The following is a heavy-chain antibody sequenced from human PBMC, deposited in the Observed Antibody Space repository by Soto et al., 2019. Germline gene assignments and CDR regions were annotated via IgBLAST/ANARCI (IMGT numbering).Heavy chain of an antibody. CDR2: INAVNGNT. CDR1: GYTFTNYA. V-gene: IGHV1-3*05. D-gene: IGHD5-12*01. Sequence: QVQLVQSGAEEKKPGASVKVSCKASGYTFTNYAMHWVRQAPGQRLEWMGWINAVNGNTKYSQKFQGRVTITSDTSASTAYMELSSLRSEDTAVYYCARVSGYYFLDYWGQGTLVTVSS. J-gene: IGHJ4*02. CDR3: ARVSGYYFLDY.